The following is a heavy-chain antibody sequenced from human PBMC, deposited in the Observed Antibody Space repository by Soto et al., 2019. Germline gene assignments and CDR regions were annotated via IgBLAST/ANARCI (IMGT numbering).Heavy chain of an antibody. Sequence: QVQLVQSGAEVKKPGSSVKGSCKASGGTFSSYAISWVRQAPGQGLEWMGGIIPIFGTANYAQKFQGRVTITADESTSTAYMELSSLRSEDTAVYYFEIAVAGRLYFDYWGQGTLVTVSS. CDR1: GGTFSSYA. J-gene: IGHJ4*02. V-gene: IGHV1-69*01. CDR2: IIPIFGTA. CDR3: EIAVAGRLYFDY. D-gene: IGHD6-19*01.